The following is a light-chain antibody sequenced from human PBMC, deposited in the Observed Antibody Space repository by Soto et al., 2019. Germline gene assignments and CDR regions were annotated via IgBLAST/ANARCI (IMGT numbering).Light chain of an antibody. Sequence: EIVLTQSPVTLSLSPGERATLSCRASRSVSTYLAWYQHKTGQAPRLLIHDASKRATGIPARFSGSGSGTDFTLTISSLQPEDFATYYCQQSYSTPITFGQGTRLEIK. CDR2: DAS. CDR3: QQSYSTPIT. V-gene: IGKV3-11*01. CDR1: RSVSTY. J-gene: IGKJ5*01.